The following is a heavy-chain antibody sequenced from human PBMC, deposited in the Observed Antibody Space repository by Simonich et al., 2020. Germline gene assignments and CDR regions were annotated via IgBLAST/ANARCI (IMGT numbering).Heavy chain of an antibody. CDR1: GFTFSSYA. CDR2: ISGSVGST. J-gene: IGHJ4*02. CDR3: AKRSGVSITGTFDY. Sequence: EVQLLESGGGLVQPGGSLRLSCAASGFTFSSYAMSWVRQAPGKGLGGVSAISGSVGSTYYADSVKGRFTISRDNSKNTLYLQMNSLRAEDTAVYYCAKRSGVSITGTFDYWGQGTLVTVSS. V-gene: IGHV3-23*01. D-gene: IGHD1-7*01.